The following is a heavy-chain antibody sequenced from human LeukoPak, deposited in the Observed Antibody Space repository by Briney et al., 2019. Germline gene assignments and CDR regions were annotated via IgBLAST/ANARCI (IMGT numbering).Heavy chain of an antibody. CDR2: INHSGST. Sequence: SETLSLTCAVYGGSFSGYYWSWIRQPPXXGLEWIGEINHSGSTNYNPSLKSRVTISVDTSKNQFSLKLSSVTAADTAVYYCARGSLSVPYWGQGTLVTVSS. CDR1: GGSFSGYY. V-gene: IGHV4-34*01. J-gene: IGHJ4*02. CDR3: ARGSLSVPY.